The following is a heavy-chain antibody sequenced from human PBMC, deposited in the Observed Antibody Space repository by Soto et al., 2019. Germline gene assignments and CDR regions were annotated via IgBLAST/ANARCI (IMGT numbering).Heavy chain of an antibody. CDR1: GFTFSSYG. J-gene: IGHJ4*02. CDR3: AKGSPEAGYDESLFDY. D-gene: IGHD3-9*01. CDR2: ISYDGSNK. Sequence: GGSLRLSCAASGFTFSSYGMHWVRQAPGKGLEWVAVISYDGSNKYYADSVKGRFTISRDNSKNTLYLQMNSLRAEDTAVYYCAKGSPEAGYDESLFDYWGQGTLVTVSS. V-gene: IGHV3-30*18.